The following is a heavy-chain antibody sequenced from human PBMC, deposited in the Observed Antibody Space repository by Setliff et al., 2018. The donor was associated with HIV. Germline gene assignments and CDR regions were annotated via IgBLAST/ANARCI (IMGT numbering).Heavy chain of an antibody. V-gene: IGHV4-59*11. CDR2: ILDYGKT. CDR1: GDSMSDHH. J-gene: IGHJ4*02. D-gene: IGHD1-26*01. Sequence: ETLSLTCTVSGDSMSDHHLSWIRQPPGKGLEWIGYILDYGKTYYNPSLQSRVTISVDTSKNQFSLQLTSVTAADTALYYCATYAVGEGGRGHWGQGVLVTVSS. CDR3: ATYAVGEGGRGH.